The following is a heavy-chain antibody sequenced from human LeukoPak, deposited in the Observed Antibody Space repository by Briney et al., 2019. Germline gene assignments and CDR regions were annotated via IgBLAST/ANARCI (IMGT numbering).Heavy chain of an antibody. CDR2: IYHSGST. V-gene: IGHV4-4*02. J-gene: IGHJ4*02. CDR1: GGSISSSNW. CDR3: ARSNYYDDFDY. Sequence: SETLSLTCAVSGGSISSSNWWSWVRQPPGKGLEWIGEIYHSGSTNYNPSLKSRATISVDKSKNQFSLKLSSVTAADTAVYYCARSNYYDDFDYWGQGTLVTVSS. D-gene: IGHD3-22*01.